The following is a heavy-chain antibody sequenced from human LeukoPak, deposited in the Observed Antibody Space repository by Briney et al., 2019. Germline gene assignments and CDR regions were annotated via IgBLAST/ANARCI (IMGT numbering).Heavy chain of an antibody. CDR3: TMYYDILTGYSTYYLDY. Sequence: GGSLRLSCAASGFTFSGSAMHWVRQASGKGLEWVGRIRSKANSYATAYAASVKGRFTISRDDSKNTAYLQMNSLKTEDTAVYYCTMYYDILTGYSTYYLDYWGQGTLVTVSS. CDR1: GFTFSGSA. CDR2: IRSKANSYAT. D-gene: IGHD3-9*01. V-gene: IGHV3-73*01. J-gene: IGHJ4*02.